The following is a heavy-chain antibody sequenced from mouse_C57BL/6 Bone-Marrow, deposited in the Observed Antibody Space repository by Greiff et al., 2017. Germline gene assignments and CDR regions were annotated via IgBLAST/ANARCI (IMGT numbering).Heavy chain of an antibody. Sequence: QVQLQQSGAELARPGASVKLSCKASGYTFPRYGISWVKQRTGQGLEWIGEIYPRSGNTYYNEKFKGKATLTADKSSSTAYMELRSLTSEDSAVYFCAGGLRRWFAYWGQGTLVTVSA. CDR2: IYPRSGNT. CDR3: AGGLRRWFAY. V-gene: IGHV1-81*01. CDR1: GYTFPRYG. D-gene: IGHD2-4*01. J-gene: IGHJ3*01.